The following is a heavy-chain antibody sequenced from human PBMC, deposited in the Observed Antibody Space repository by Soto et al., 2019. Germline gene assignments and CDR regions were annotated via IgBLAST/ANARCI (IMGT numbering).Heavy chain of an antibody. CDR2: ISSSSSYT. V-gene: IGHV3-21*01. CDR3: ARDPWAADY. D-gene: IGHD3-16*01. Sequence: GGSLRLSCAASGFTFSSYSMNWVRQAPGKGLEWVSSISSSSSYTYYADSVKGRFTISRHNAKNSLYLQMNSLRAEDTAVYYCARDPWAADYWGQGTLVTVSS. CDR1: GFTFSSYS. J-gene: IGHJ4*02.